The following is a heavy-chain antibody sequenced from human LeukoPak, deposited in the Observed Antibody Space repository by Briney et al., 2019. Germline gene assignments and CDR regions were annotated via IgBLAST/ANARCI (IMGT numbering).Heavy chain of an antibody. V-gene: IGHV4-59*01. J-gene: IGHJ3*02. CDR2: IYYSGSTNYNSGST. Sequence: SETLSLTCTVSGGSISSYYWSWIRQPPGKGLEWIGYIYYSGSTNYNSGSTNYNPSLKSRVTISVDTSKNQFSLKLSSVTAADTAVYYCARSAFRSGYYENGAFDIWGQGTMVTVSS. CDR3: ARSAFRSGYYENGAFDI. CDR1: GGSISSYY. D-gene: IGHD3-3*01.